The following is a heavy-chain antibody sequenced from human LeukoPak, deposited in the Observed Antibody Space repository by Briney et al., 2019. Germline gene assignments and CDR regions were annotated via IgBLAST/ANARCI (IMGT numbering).Heavy chain of an antibody. V-gene: IGHV3-23*01. CDR2: INGGGGDT. J-gene: IGHJ4*02. CDR3: SKATGYNTGWPDS. Sequence: PSETLSLTCTVSGGSISSYYWSWIRQPPGKGLEWVSLINGGGGDTSYADSVKGRFTISRDNSKATLFLQMNSLRAEDTALYYCSKATGYNTGWPDSWGQGTLVTVSS. D-gene: IGHD6-19*01. CDR1: GGSISSYY.